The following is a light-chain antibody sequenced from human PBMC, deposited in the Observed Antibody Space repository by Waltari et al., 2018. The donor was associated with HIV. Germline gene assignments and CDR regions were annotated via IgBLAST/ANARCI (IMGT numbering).Light chain of an antibody. V-gene: IGLV3-1*01. CDR3: QVWDNDIVV. CDR2: ERN. J-gene: IGLJ2*01. CDR1: RVAEKI. Sequence: YEVSQSPALSVSAGQRVTISCFGERVAEKIPSWYQQKPGQSPLLIIEERNRRPSWIPDRFSASKSGDTVTLTVSGTQPVDEADYFCQVWDNDIVVFGGGTRLTVL.